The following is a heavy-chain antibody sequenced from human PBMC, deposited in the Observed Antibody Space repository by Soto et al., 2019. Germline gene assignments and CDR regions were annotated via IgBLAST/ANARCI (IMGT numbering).Heavy chain of an antibody. J-gene: IGHJ4*02. CDR2: SYYTGST. Sequence: QVQMEESGPGLVRPSETLSLSCTVSGGSVNSGDYYWSWIRQPPGKGLEWIGFSYYTGSTNYNPSLKSRVTIFVDTSKNQFSLQMRSVTAADTAVYYCVRGPLTYCVGDCFDSWGQGVLVSVSS. D-gene: IGHD2-21*01. CDR1: GGSVNSGDYY. V-gene: IGHV4-61*08. CDR3: VRGPLTYCVGDCFDS.